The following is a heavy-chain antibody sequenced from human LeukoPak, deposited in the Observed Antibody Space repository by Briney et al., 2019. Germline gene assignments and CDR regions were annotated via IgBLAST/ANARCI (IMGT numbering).Heavy chain of an antibody. J-gene: IGHJ4*02. CDR2: IYWDNNK. D-gene: IGHD3-10*01. CDR1: GFSLSTSGVG. V-gene: IGHV2-5*02. Sequence: KSGPTLVKPTQTLTLTCTFSGFSLSTSGVGVGWIRQPPGKALEWLALIYWDNNKRYRPALKSRLTITKGTPKNQVVLTMTNMDPVDTGTYYCAHGYYGSGSYVMDYWGQGTLVTVSS. CDR3: AHGYYGSGSYVMDY.